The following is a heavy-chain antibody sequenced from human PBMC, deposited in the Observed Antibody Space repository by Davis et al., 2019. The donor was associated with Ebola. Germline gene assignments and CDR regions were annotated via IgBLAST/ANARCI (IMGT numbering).Heavy chain of an antibody. Sequence: PGGSLRLSCAASGFTFDDYAMHWVRQAPGKGLEWVAVISYDGSNKYYADSVKGRFTISRDNSKNTLYLQMNSLRDEDTAVYYCARGGRWYDILTEASLMDVWGTGTTVTVSS. CDR3: ARGGRWYDILTEASLMDV. J-gene: IGHJ6*03. V-gene: IGHV3-30*04. CDR1: GFTFDDYA. D-gene: IGHD3-9*01. CDR2: ISYDGSNK.